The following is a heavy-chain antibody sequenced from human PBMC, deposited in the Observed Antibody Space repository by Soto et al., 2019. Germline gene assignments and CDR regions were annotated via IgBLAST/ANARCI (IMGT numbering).Heavy chain of an antibody. V-gene: IGHV4-61*03. J-gene: IGHJ6*02. CDR3: AREWGLLPYYVMNV. CDR2: ISYTGRT. D-gene: IGHD7-27*01. Sequence: ETLSLTCLVSGDSVTSGSYYWTWLRQPPGKGLEWIGYISYTGRTKYNPSLQSRVTISVDTSKNDFSLNLSSVTAADTAVYFCAREWGLLPYYVMNVWGHGTAVTVSS. CDR1: GDSVTSGSYY.